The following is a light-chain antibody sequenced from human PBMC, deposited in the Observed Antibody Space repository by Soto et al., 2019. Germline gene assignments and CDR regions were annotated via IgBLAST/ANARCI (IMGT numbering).Light chain of an antibody. CDR3: SSYTSSRTVV. V-gene: IGLV2-14*01. Sequence: QSVLTQPASVSGSPGQSITISCTGTSSDVGDYNYVSWYQQHPGKAPKLMIYEVSNRPSGVSNRLSGSKSGNTASLTISGLQAEDEADYYCSSYTSSRTVVFGGGTKVTVL. CDR2: EVS. J-gene: IGLJ2*01. CDR1: SSDVGDYNY.